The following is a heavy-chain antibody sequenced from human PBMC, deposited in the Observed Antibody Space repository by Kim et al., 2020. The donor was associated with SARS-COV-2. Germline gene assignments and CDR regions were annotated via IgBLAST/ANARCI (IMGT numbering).Heavy chain of an antibody. Sequence: GGSLRLSCAASGFTFSDNYTSWIRQGPGKGLGWVSYISISGSTIYYADPSKGRFTITTVNAYNSLYLQMISLRAEATAVDYCARDRGSRYVDWLLDYFD. D-gene: IGHD3-9*01. CDR2: ISISGSTI. CDR3: ARDRGSRYVDWLLDYFD. CDR1: GFTFSDNY. V-gene: IGHV3-11*04. J-gene: IGHJ4*01.